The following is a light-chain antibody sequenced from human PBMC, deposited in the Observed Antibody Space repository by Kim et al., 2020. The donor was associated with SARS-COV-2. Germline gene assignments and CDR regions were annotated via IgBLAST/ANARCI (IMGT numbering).Light chain of an antibody. CDR2: LNSDGRH. V-gene: IGLV4-69*01. J-gene: IGLJ2*01. Sequence: GASVKLTCTLSSGHSTYDITWHQQQPGKGPRFLMKLNSDGRHIKGDGIPDRFSASSSGAERYLTISSLQSEDEADYYCHTWSTAIVFGGGTQLTVL. CDR3: HTWSTAIV. CDR1: SGHSTYD.